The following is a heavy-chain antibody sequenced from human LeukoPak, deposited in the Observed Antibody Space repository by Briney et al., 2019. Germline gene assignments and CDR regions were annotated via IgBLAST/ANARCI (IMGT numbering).Heavy chain of an antibody. Sequence: GGSLRLSCAASGFTFSSYWMSWVRQAPGKGLEWVANIKQDGSEKYYVDSVKGRFTISRDNAKNSLYLQMNSLRAEDTAVYYCAEGGYGSGSYYSYWGQGTLVTVSS. CDR3: AEGGYGSGSYYSY. J-gene: IGHJ4*02. D-gene: IGHD3-10*01. V-gene: IGHV3-7*01. CDR2: IKQDGSEK. CDR1: GFTFSSYW.